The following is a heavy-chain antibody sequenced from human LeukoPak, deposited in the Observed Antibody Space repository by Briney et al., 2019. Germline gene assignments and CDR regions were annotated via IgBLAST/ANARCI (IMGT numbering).Heavy chain of an antibody. CDR1: GGSISSSSYY. D-gene: IGHD5-12*01. CDR3: ARYRGASGYHFDY. CDR2: IYYSGST. J-gene: IGHJ4*02. V-gene: IGHV4-39*07. Sequence: PSETLSLTCTVPGGSISSSSYYWGWIRQPPGKGLEWIGSIYYSGSTYYNPSLKSRVTISVDTSKNQFSLKLSSVTAADTAMYYCARYRGASGYHFDYWGQGTLVTVSS.